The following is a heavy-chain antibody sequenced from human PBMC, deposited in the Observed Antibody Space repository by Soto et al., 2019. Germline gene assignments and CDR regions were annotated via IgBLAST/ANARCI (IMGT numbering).Heavy chain of an antibody. V-gene: IGHV3-15*01. CDR3: TTDPPDCGDYDGNLDYYYCYMDV. Sequence: PGGSLRLSCAASGFTFSNAWMSWVRQAPGKGLEWVGRIKSKTDGGTTDYAAPVKGRFTISRDDSKNTLYLQMNSLKTEDTAVYYCTTDPPDCGDYDGNLDYYYCYMDVWGKGTTVTVSS. D-gene: IGHD4-17*01. CDR2: IKSKTDGGTT. CDR1: GFTFSNAW. J-gene: IGHJ6*03.